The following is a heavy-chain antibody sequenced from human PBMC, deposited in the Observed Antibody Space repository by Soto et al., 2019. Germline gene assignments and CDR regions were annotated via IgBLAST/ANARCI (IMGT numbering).Heavy chain of an antibody. J-gene: IGHJ4*02. CDR2: ISAYNGNT. Sequence: ASVKVSCKASGYTFTSYGISWVRQAPGQGLEWMGWISAYNGNTNYAQKLQGRVTMTTDTSTSTAYMELRSLGSDDTAVYYCARSRMYGSGRHLWDYWGQGTLVTVSS. CDR3: ARSRMYGSGRHLWDY. CDR1: GYTFTSYG. D-gene: IGHD3-10*01. V-gene: IGHV1-18*01.